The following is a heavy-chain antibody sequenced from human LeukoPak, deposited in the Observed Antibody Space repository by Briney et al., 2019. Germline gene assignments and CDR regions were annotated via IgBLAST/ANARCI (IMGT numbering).Heavy chain of an antibody. CDR2: ISGSGGSI. CDR3: AKLPYFAYFDY. J-gene: IGHJ4*02. CDR1: GFTFSSYA. V-gene: IGHV3-23*01. D-gene: IGHD3-9*01. Sequence: GGSLRLSCAASGFTFSSYAMNWVRQAPGKGLEWVSAISGSGGSIYYADSVKGRFTISRDNSKNTLYLQMNSLRAEDTAVYHCAKLPYFAYFDYWDQGTLVSVSS.